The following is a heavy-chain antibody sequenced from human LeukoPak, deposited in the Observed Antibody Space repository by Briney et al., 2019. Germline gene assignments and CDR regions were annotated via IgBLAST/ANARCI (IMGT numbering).Heavy chain of an antibody. J-gene: IGHJ4*02. Sequence: SETLSLTCTVSGYSISSGYYWGWIRQPPGEGLEWIGIIYHSGSTYYNPSLKSRVTISVDTSKNHFSLKLSSVTAADTAVYYCARDLASCAGDCYSDGFDYWGQGTLVTVSS. CDR3: ARDLASCAGDCYSDGFDY. V-gene: IGHV4-38-2*02. D-gene: IGHD2-21*02. CDR1: GYSISSGYY. CDR2: IYHSGST.